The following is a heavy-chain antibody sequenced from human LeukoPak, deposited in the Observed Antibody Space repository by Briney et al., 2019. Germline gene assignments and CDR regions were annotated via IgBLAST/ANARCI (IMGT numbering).Heavy chain of an antibody. Sequence: GGSLRLSCAASGFTFGSYGMHWVRQAPGKGLEWVTVIWYDGSNKYCADSVKGRFTISRDNSKDTLYLQMNSLRAEDTAVYYCARARHGILTGYYLDYWGQGTLVTVSS. CDR3: ARARHGILTGYYLDY. CDR1: GFTFGSYG. D-gene: IGHD3-9*01. CDR2: IWYDGSNK. V-gene: IGHV3-33*01. J-gene: IGHJ4*02.